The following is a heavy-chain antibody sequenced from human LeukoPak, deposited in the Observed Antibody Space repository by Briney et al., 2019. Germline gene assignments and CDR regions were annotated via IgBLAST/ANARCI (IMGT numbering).Heavy chain of an antibody. D-gene: IGHD3-16*01. J-gene: IGHJ4*02. CDR3: ARGGSYYDY. V-gene: IGHV3-48*01. CDR1: GFTFSSNS. CDR2: ISSSSSTI. Sequence: PGGSLRLSCAASGFTFSSNSMNWVRQAPGKGLEWVSYISSSSSTIYYADSVKGRFTISRDNSKNTLYLQMNSLRVEDTAVYYCARGGSYYDYWGQGTLVTVSS.